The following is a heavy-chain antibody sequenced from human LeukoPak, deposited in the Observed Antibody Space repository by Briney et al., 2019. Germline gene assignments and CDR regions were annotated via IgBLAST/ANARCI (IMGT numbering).Heavy chain of an antibody. J-gene: IGHJ4*02. V-gene: IGHV3-23*01. CDR3: AKDRVWGYASNFDY. CDR1: GFTFSSYG. D-gene: IGHD3-16*01. CDR2: ISGGDIT. Sequence: GGTLRLSCAASGFTFSSYGMSWVRQAPGKGLEWVSFISGGDITFYADSVKGRFTLSRDNSKNTLYLQMNSLRAEDTAVYFCAKDRVWGYASNFDYWGQGTLVAVSS.